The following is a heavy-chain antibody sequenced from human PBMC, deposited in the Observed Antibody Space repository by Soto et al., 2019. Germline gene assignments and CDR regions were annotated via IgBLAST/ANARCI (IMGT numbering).Heavy chain of an antibody. D-gene: IGHD2-8*02. CDR3: ERAGGRRGVTDAFDV. CDR2: VTPNSGGT. J-gene: IGHJ3*01. CDR1: GYTCIDHY. Sequence: ASVKVSCKASGYTCIDHYIHWVRQAPLQVLEWMVCVTPNSGGTKYAQKFQGRAKMTRDASINTDYVEVNRLIFEDTDVYFCERAGGRRGVTDAFDVWG. V-gene: IGHV1-2*02.